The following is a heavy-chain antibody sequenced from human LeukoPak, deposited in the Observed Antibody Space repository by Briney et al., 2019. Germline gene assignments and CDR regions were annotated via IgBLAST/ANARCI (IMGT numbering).Heavy chain of an antibody. CDR1: GGSIRSYY. Sequence: PSETLSLTCTVSGGSIRSYYWTWIRQPPGKGLEWIGYIYYSGSTNYNPSLKSRVTISVDTSKNQFSLKLSSVTAADTAVYYCARDSTALYGGGYYYGMDVWGQGTTVTVSS. V-gene: IGHV4-59*01. J-gene: IGHJ6*02. CDR3: ARDSTALYGGGYYYGMDV. D-gene: IGHD1-26*01. CDR2: IYYSGST.